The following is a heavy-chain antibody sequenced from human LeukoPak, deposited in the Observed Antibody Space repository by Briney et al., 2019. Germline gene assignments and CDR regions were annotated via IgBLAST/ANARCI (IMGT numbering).Heavy chain of an antibody. Sequence: GGSLRLSCAASGFTFSSYGMSWVRQAPGKGLEWVSYISSSSSTIYYADSVKGRFTISRDNAKNSLYLQMNSLRAEDTAVYYCARSRGRDGYNFVPFDYWGQGTLVTVSS. J-gene: IGHJ4*02. D-gene: IGHD5-24*01. CDR3: ARSRGRDGYNFVPFDY. V-gene: IGHV3-48*01. CDR1: GFTFSSYG. CDR2: ISSSSSTI.